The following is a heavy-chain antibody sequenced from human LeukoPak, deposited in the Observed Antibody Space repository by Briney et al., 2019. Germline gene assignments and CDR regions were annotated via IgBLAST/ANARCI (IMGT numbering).Heavy chain of an antibody. D-gene: IGHD3-10*01. Sequence: SVKVSCKASGDTFSSYAISWVRQAPGQGLERMGGIIPIFGTANYAQKFQGRVTITADESTSTAYMELSSLRSEDTAVYYCAREEYGSGSYTTYYYYYGMDVWGQGTTVTVSS. J-gene: IGHJ6*02. CDR2: IIPIFGTA. CDR3: AREEYGSGSYTTYYYYYGMDV. V-gene: IGHV1-69*13. CDR1: GDTFSSYA.